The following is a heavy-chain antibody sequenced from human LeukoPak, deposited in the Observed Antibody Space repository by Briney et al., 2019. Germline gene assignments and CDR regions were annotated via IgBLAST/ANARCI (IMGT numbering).Heavy chain of an antibody. D-gene: IGHD3-3*01. CDR1: GGSISSGGYY. CDR3: AREVRFCYGMDV. CDR2: IYYSGST. V-gene: IGHV4-31*03. J-gene: IGHJ6*02. Sequence: SQTLSLTCTVSGGSISSGGYYWSWIRQHPGKGLEWIGYIYYSGSTYYNPSLKSRVTISVDTSKNQFSLKLSSVTAADTAVHYCAREVRFCYGMDVWGQGTTVTVSS.